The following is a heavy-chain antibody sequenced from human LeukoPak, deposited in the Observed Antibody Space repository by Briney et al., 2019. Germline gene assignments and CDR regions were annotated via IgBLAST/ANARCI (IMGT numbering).Heavy chain of an antibody. CDR1: GGSFSGYY. D-gene: IGHD5-24*01. V-gene: IGHV4-34*01. CDR2: INHSGST. CDR3: ARHLTGGDGYNSNFDS. J-gene: IGHJ4*02. Sequence: SETLSLTCAVYGGSFSGYYWSWIRQPPGKGLEWIGEINHSGSTNYNPSLKSRVTISVDTSKNQFSLKLSSVTAADTAVYYCARHLTGGDGYNSNFDSGGQETLVPASS.